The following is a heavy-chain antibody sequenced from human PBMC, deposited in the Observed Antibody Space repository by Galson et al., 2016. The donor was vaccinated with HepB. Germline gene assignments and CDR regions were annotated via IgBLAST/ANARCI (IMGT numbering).Heavy chain of an antibody. Sequence: SLRLSCAASAFTFRNYGMHWVRQAPGTGLEWVAGIWTDGSTKYYGDSVKGRFTISRDNSKNTLYLQMNSLRAEDTAVYYCAKSKGGVWSYYFDYWGQGTLVTVSS. J-gene: IGHJ4*02. CDR3: AKSKGGVWSYYFDY. D-gene: IGHD6-19*01. CDR2: IWTDGSTK. CDR1: AFTFRNYG. V-gene: IGHV3-33*06.